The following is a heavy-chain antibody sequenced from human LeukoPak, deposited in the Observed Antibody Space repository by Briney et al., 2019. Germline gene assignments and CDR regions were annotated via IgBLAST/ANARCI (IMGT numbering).Heavy chain of an antibody. CDR1: GFVSDDPD. CDR2: ISGDGRT. Sequence: GGSLRLSCAASGFVSDDPDMHWVRQAPGKGLEWVSVISGDGRTFYADSVKGRFTISRDNSKNSLHLQMNSLSTEDTAFYYCTKAISGWYYFNYWGQGTLVTVSS. D-gene: IGHD6-19*01. J-gene: IGHJ4*02. CDR3: TKAISGWYYFNY. V-gene: IGHV3-43*02.